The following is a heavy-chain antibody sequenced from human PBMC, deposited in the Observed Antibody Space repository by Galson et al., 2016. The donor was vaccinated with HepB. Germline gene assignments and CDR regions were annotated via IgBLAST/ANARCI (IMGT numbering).Heavy chain of an antibody. Sequence: CAISGDSVSNNSATWNWIRQSPSRGLEYLGRTYYRTKWYDDYGVSVKSRININPDTSKNQFSLQLNSVTPEDTAVYYCARGGRGYSALLFDYWGQGTLVTVSS. CDR3: ARGGRGYSALLFDY. CDR2: TYYRTKWYD. CDR1: GDSVSNNSAT. V-gene: IGHV6-1*01. D-gene: IGHD5-24*01. J-gene: IGHJ4*02.